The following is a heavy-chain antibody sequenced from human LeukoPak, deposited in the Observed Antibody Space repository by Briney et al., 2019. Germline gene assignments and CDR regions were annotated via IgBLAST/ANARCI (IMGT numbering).Heavy chain of an antibody. J-gene: IGHJ6*02. CDR1: GGSFSGYY. CDR2: INHSGST. Sequence: SETLSLTCAVYGGSFSGYYWSWIRQPPGKGLEWIGEINHSGSTNYNPSLKSRVTISVDTSKNQFSLKLSSVTAADTAVYYCARGRGGDYYGMDVWGQETTVTVSS. V-gene: IGHV4-34*01. CDR3: ARGRGGDYYGMDV. D-gene: IGHD2-15*01.